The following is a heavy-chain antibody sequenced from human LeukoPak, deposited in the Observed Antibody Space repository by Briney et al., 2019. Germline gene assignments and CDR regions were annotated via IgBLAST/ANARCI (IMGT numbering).Heavy chain of an antibody. Sequence: PSETLSLTCAVYGGSFSGYYWSWIRQPPGKGLEWIGEINHSGSTNYNPSLKSRVTISVDTSKNQFSLQLNSVTPEDTAVYFCAREVSLGGLRYWGQGTLVTVSS. V-gene: IGHV4-34*01. J-gene: IGHJ4*02. CDR2: INHSGST. D-gene: IGHD3-16*01. CDR1: GGSFSGYY. CDR3: AREVSLGGLRY.